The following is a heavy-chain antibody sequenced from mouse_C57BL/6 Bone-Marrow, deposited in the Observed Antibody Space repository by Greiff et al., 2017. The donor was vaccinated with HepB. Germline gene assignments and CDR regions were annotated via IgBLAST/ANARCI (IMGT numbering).Heavy chain of an antibody. CDR1: GYTFTDHT. CDR2: IYPRDGST. J-gene: IGHJ1*03. CDR3: ANRWPQGYFDV. V-gene: IGHV1-78*01. D-gene: IGHD6-1*01. Sequence: VKLQESDAELVKPGASVKISCKVSGYTFTDHTIHWMKQRPEQGLEWIGYIYPRDGSTKYNEKFKGKATLTADKSSSTAYMQLNSLTSEDSAVYFCANRWPQGYFDVWGTGTTVTVSS.